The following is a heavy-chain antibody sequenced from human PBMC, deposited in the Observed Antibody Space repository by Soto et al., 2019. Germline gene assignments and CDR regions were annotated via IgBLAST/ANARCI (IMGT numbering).Heavy chain of an antibody. Sequence: SETLSLTCTVSGGSISSGGYYWSWIRQHPGKGLEWIGYIYYSGSTYYNPSLKSRVTISVDTSKNQFSLKLSSVTAADTAVYYCARDQGPYYYDSSGYSGDAFDIWGQGTMVTVSS. CDR2: IYYSGST. CDR1: GGSISSGGYY. J-gene: IGHJ3*02. V-gene: IGHV4-31*03. CDR3: ARDQGPYYYDSSGYSGDAFDI. D-gene: IGHD3-22*01.